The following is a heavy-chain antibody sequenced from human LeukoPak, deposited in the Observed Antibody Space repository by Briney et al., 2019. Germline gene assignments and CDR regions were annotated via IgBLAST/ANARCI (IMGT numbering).Heavy chain of an antibody. CDR2: TRNKANSYTT. D-gene: IGHD6-19*01. Sequence: PGGCLRLSCAVSGFTLSDHYMDGVPQAPGKGREWVGRTRNKANSYTTEYAASVKGRFTISRDDSKNSLYLQTNSLKTEDTAVYYCARVWVDTSGWYGNYYYYGMDVWGQGTTVTVSS. CDR1: GFTLSDHY. V-gene: IGHV3-72*01. CDR3: ARVWVDTSGWYGNYYYYGMDV. J-gene: IGHJ6*02.